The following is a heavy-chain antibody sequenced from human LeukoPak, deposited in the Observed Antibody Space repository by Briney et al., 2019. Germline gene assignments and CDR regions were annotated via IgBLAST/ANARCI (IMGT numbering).Heavy chain of an antibody. V-gene: IGHV4-34*01. CDR1: GGSISSYY. Sequence: SETLSLTCTVSGGSISSYYWSWIRQPPGKGLEWIGEINHSGSTNYNPSLKSRVTISVDTSKNQFSLKLSSVTAADTAVYYCARRVTGYSSGWNNWFDPWGQGTLVTVSS. CDR2: INHSGST. CDR3: ARRVTGYSSGWNNWFDP. D-gene: IGHD6-19*01. J-gene: IGHJ5*02.